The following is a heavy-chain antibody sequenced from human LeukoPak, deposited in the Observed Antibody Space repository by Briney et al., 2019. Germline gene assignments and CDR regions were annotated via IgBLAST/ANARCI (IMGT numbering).Heavy chain of an antibody. CDR3: ANLYQSYSNNWFDP. Sequence: GGSLRLFCAASGFTFSSYAMSWVRQAPGKGLEWVSAISGSGGSTYYADSVKGRFTISRDNSKNTLYLQMNSLRAEDTAVYYCANLYQSYSNNWFDPWGQGTLVTVSS. J-gene: IGHJ5*02. CDR2: ISGSGGST. CDR1: GFTFSSYA. D-gene: IGHD3-10*01. V-gene: IGHV3-23*01.